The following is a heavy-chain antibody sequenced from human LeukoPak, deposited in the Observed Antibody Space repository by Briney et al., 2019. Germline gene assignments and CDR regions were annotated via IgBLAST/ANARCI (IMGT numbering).Heavy chain of an antibody. J-gene: IGHJ6*03. Sequence: QTGGSLRLSCAASGFTVSSNYMSWVRQAPGKGLEWVSVIYSGGSTYYADSVKGRFTISRDNAKNSLYLQMNSLRAEDTAVYYCARERGYSSSYYYYYMDVWGKGTTVTVSS. V-gene: IGHV3-53*01. CDR1: GFTVSSNY. CDR3: ARERGYSSSYYYYYMDV. D-gene: IGHD6-13*01. CDR2: IYSGGST.